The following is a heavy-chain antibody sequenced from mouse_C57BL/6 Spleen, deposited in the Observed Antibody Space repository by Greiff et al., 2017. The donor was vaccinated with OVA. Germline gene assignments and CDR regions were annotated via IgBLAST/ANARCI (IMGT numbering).Heavy chain of an antibody. CDR2: IYPGDGDT. CDR3: ARGITTVVARNWYFGV. J-gene: IGHJ1*03. D-gene: IGHD1-1*01. Sequence: QVQLQQSGPELVKPGASVKISCKASGYAFSSSWMNWVKQRPGKGLEWIGRIYPGDGDTNYNGKFKGKATLTADKSSSTAYMQLSSLTSEDSAVYFCARGITTVVARNWYFGVWGTGTTVTVAS. CDR1: GYAFSSSW. V-gene: IGHV1-82*01.